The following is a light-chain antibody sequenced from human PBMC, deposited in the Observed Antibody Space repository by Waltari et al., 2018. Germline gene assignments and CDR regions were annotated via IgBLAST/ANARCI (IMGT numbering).Light chain of an antibody. J-gene: IGLJ2*01. CDR2: DVF. Sequence: QSALTQPRSVSGSPGLSVTISCTGGSSDGGGYNDVFCYQQHPGKAPTLLIYDVFKRPPGVPDRFSASKSGNTASLTISGLQADDEADYHCCSYGGSYSLIFGGGTKLTVL. CDR1: SSDGGGYND. CDR3: CSYGGSYSLI. V-gene: IGLV2-11*01.